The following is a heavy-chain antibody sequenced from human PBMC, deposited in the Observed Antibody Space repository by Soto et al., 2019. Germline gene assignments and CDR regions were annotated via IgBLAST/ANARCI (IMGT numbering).Heavy chain of an antibody. D-gene: IGHD6-19*01. CDR2: IYYSGSA. J-gene: IGHJ6*02. Sequence: QVQLQESGPGLVKPSETLSLTCAVFGDSIFSYYWSWIRQPPGKRLEWIGYIYYSGSASYKPSLQSRVTISADTSNNRISLKMTSVTAADTAVYYCAREGEAVALNGMDVWGQGIAVTVSS. CDR3: AREGEAVALNGMDV. CDR1: GDSIFSYY. V-gene: IGHV4-59*12.